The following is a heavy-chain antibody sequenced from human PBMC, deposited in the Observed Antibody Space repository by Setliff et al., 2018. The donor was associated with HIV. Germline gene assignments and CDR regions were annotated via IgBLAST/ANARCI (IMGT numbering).Heavy chain of an antibody. CDR3: ARDFPSPDYSSSWAPLYYHYGMDV. V-gene: IGHV1-3*01. CDR1: GYTFTFYS. CDR2: INAGNGNT. Sequence: ASVKVSCKASGYTFTFYSMHWVRQAPGQRLEWMGWINAGNGNTKYSQKFQGRVTITRDTSASTAYMEVSSLRSEDTAVYYCARDFPSPDYSSSWAPLYYHYGMDVWGQGTTVTVSS. J-gene: IGHJ6*02. D-gene: IGHD6-13*01.